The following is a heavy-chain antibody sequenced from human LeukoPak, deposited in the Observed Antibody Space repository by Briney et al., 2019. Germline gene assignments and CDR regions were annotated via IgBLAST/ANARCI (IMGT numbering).Heavy chain of an antibody. CDR1: GYTFTNND. CDR2: VSPDSGDT. V-gene: IGHV1-8*01. Sequence: ASVKVSCKASGYTFTNNDINWVRQATGQGIEWMGWVSPDSGDTGYAPNFRGRVTMTTDSSINTAYMELTSLTSEDTAIYYCTRGRAAGDWGQGTLVTVSS. D-gene: IGHD6-19*01. CDR3: TRGRAAGD. J-gene: IGHJ4*02.